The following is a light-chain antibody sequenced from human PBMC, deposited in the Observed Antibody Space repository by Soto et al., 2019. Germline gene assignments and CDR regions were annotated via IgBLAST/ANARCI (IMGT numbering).Light chain of an antibody. CDR2: GAS. CDR1: QSVSSSY. CDR3: QQRSNWPPEIT. J-gene: IGKJ5*01. Sequence: EIVLTQSPGPLSLSPGDRATLSCTASQSVSSSYLAWYQQKPGQAPRLLIYGASSSATGIPDRFSGSGSGTDFTLTITRLEPEDFALYYCQQRSNWPPEITFGQGTRLEIK. V-gene: IGKV3D-20*02.